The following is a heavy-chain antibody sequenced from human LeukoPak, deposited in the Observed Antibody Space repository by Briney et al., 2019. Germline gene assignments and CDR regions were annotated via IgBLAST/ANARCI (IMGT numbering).Heavy chain of an antibody. J-gene: IGHJ6*03. CDR3: ASSRCSSTSCYYYYYYMDV. V-gene: IGHV3-66*02. CDR2: IYSGGST. Sequence: GGSLRLSCAASGFTVSSNYVSWVRQAPGKGLEWVSVIYSGGSTYYADSVKGRFTISRDNSKNTLYLQMNSLRAEDTAVYYCASSRCSSTSCYYYYYYMDVWGQGTLVTVS. D-gene: IGHD2-2*01. CDR1: GFTVSSNY.